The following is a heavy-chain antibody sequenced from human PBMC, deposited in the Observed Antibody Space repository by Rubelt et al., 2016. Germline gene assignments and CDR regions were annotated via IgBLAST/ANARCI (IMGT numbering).Heavy chain of an antibody. Sequence: QVQLVQSGAEVKKPGASVKVSCKASGYTFTTYGISWVRQAPGQGLAWMGWISTYNGNTNYAQKLEGRVTRTTGRGTSTGYVELRSLVSDYTAVYYWAITRPDYGGHSWAKGNDYWGQGTLVTVSS. D-gene: IGHD4-23*01. CDR2: ISTYNGNT. CDR3: AITRPDYGGHSWAKGNDY. V-gene: IGHV1-18*01. J-gene: IGHJ4*02. CDR1: GYTFTTYG.